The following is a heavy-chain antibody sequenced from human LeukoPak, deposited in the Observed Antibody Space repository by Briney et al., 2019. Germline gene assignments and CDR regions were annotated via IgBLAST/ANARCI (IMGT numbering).Heavy chain of an antibody. J-gene: IGHJ6*02. CDR2: ISAYNGNT. Sequence: ASVKVSCKASGYTFTSYGISWVRQAPGQGLEWMGWISAYNGNTIYAQKLQGRVTMTTDTSTSTAYMELRSLRSDDTAVYYCARDPPYDILTGRNLYYYGMDVWGQGTTVTVSS. CDR1: GYTFTSYG. D-gene: IGHD3-9*01. V-gene: IGHV1-18*01. CDR3: ARDPPYDILTGRNLYYYGMDV.